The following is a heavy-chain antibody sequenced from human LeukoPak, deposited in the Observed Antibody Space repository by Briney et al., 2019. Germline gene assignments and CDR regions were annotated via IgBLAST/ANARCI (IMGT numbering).Heavy chain of an antibody. J-gene: IGHJ4*02. V-gene: IGHV3-48*02. Sequence: GGSLRLSCAASGFTLSGYSMNWVRQAPGKGLEWVSYISGSSSTIYYADSVKGQFTISRDNAKNSLYLQMNSLRDEDTAVYYCARTRSYYDSSGFDYWGQGTLVTVSS. CDR3: ARTRSYYDSSGFDY. D-gene: IGHD3-22*01. CDR2: ISGSSSTI. CDR1: GFTLSGYS.